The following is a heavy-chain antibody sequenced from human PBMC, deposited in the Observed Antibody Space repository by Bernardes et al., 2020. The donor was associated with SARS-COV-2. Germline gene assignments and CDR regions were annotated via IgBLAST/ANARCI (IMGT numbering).Heavy chain of an antibody. CDR3: ARGEGFGSATYYRHFDY. D-gene: IGHD3-10*01. V-gene: IGHV3-23*01. CDR2: ISGSGGTT. CDR1: GFTFSSYT. Sequence: VGSLRLSCAASGFTFSSYTMTWVRQAPGKGLEWVSAISGSGGTTYYADSVKGRFTISRDNSKNTLFVQMNSLRAEDTAVYYCARGEGFGSATYYRHFDYWGQGTLVTVSS. J-gene: IGHJ4*02.